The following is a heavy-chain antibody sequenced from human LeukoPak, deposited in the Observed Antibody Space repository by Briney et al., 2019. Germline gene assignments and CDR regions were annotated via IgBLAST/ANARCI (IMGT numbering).Heavy chain of an antibody. D-gene: IGHD4-17*01. J-gene: IGHJ4*02. CDR1: GGSISSGSYY. CDR3: ARDQYGDYSFFDY. Sequence: SETLSLTCTVSGGSISSGSYYWSWIRQPAGKGLEWIGRIYTSGSTNYNPSLKSRVTISVDTSKNQFSLKLSSVTAADTAVYYCARDQYGDYSFFDYWGQGTLVTVSS. V-gene: IGHV4-61*02. CDR2: IYTSGST.